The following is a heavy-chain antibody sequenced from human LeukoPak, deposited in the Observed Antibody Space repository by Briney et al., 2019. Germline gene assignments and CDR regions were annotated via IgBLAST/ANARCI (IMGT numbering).Heavy chain of an antibody. CDR2: IYYSGSA. Sequence: PSETLSLTCTVSGGSISRSSYYWGWIRQPPGKGLEWIGSIYYSGSAYYNPSLKSRLTISVDTSKNQFSLKLSSVTAADTAVYYCARHSYTGTMATYYFDYWGQGTLVTVSS. CDR3: ARHSYTGTMATYYFDY. D-gene: IGHD1-7*01. J-gene: IGHJ4*02. V-gene: IGHV4-39*01. CDR1: GGSISRSSYY.